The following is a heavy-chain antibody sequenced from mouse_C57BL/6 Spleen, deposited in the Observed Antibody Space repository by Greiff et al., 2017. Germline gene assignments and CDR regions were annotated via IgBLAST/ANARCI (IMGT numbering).Heavy chain of an antibody. CDR2: IDPEDGET. V-gene: IGHV14-2*01. CDR3: ARYYGSSYGYFDV. CDR1: GFNITDYY. D-gene: IGHD1-1*01. J-gene: IGHJ1*03. Sequence: VQLQQSGAELVKPGASVKLSCTASGFNITDYYMHWVKQRTEQGLEWIGRIDPEDGETKYAPKFQGKATITADTSSTTAYLQLSSLTSEDTAVYYCARYYGSSYGYFDVWGTGTTVTVSS.